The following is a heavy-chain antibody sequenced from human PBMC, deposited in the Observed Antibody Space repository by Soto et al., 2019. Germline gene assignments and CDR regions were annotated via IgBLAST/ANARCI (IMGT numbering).Heavy chain of an antibody. J-gene: IGHJ6*02. CDR2: IYYSGST. D-gene: IGHD5-18*01. CDR3: ARSHGQLGYYYCYGMDV. CDR1: GGSISSGGYY. Sequence: SETLSLTCTVSGGSISSGGYYWSWIRQHPGKGLEWIGYIYYSGSTYYNPSLKSRVTISVDTSKNQFSLKLSSVTAADTAVYYCARSHGQLGYYYCYGMDVWGQGTTVTVSS. V-gene: IGHV4-31*03.